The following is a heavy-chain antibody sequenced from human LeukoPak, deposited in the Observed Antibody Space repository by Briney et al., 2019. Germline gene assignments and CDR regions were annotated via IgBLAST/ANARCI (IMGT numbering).Heavy chain of an antibody. J-gene: IGHJ3*02. CDR3: ARGNDYGDYEGDAFDI. CDR1: GFTFRTYW. CDR2: INTDGSST. D-gene: IGHD4-17*01. V-gene: IGHV3-74*01. Sequence: GGSLRLSCAASGFTFRTYWMHWVRQAPGKGLVWVSRINTDGSSTSYADSVKGRFTISRDNAKNTLYLQMNSLRAEDTAVYYCARGNDYGDYEGDAFDIWGQGTMVTVSS.